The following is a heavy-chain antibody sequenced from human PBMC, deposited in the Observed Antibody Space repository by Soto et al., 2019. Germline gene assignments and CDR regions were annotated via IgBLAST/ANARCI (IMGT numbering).Heavy chain of an antibody. V-gene: IGHV1-3*01. J-gene: IGHJ4*02. D-gene: IGHD3-16*02. Sequence: QVQLVQSGDEVKKPGASVKVSCKASGYTFTSYAMHWVRQAPGQRLEWMGWINAGNGNTKYSQKFQGRVTITRDTSASTAYMELSSLRSEDTAVYYCARDLGGGVISFIDYWGQGTLVTVSS. CDR2: INAGNGNT. CDR3: ARDLGGGVISFIDY. CDR1: GYTFTSYA.